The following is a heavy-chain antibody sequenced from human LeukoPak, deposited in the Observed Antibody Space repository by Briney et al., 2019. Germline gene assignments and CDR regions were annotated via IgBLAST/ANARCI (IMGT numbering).Heavy chain of an antibody. J-gene: IGHJ4*02. CDR1: GGSISSSSYY. D-gene: IGHD1-26*01. Sequence: SETLSLTCTVSGGSISSSSYYWGWIRQPPGKGLEWIGSIYYSGSTYYNPSLKSRVTISVDTSKNQFSLKLSSVTAADTAVYYCATKKVGTTKFDYWGQGTLVTVSS. V-gene: IGHV4-39*07. CDR3: ATKKVGTTKFDY. CDR2: IYYSGST.